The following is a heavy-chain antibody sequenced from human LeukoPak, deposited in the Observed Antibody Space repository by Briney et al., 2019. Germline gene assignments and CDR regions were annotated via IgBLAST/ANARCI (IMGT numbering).Heavy chain of an antibody. V-gene: IGHV6-1*01. J-gene: IGHJ6*02. CDR2: AYYGSKWYN. Sequence: SQTLSLTCAISGDSVSGNSVAWDWIRQSPSRGLEWLGRAYYGSKWYNDYAVSVKSRITINPDISKNQFSLQLNSVTPEDTAVYFCARVRGNSMDVWGQGTTVTVSS. CDR1: GDSVSGNSVA. D-gene: IGHD1/OR15-1a*01. CDR3: ARVRGNSMDV.